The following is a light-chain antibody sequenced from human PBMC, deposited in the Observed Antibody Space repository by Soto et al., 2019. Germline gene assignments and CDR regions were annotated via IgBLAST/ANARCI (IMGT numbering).Light chain of an antibody. V-gene: IGLV1-44*01. CDR3: AAWDDSLNGPV. Sequence: QPVLTQPPSASGTPGQRVTISCSGRSSNIGSNTVNWYRQLPGTAPKLLIYSNDQRPSGVPDRFSGSKSGTSASLAISGLQSEDEAYYYCAAWDDSLNGPVFGGGTKLTVL. CDR2: SND. CDR1: SSNIGSNT. J-gene: IGLJ2*01.